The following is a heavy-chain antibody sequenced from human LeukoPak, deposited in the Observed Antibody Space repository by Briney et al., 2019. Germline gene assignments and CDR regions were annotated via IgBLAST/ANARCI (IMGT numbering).Heavy chain of an antibody. J-gene: IGHJ4*02. D-gene: IGHD2-8*01. CDR1: DGSISSYY. CDR2: IYYSGST. CDR3: ALRHPRVYYFDY. V-gene: IGHV4-59*06. Sequence: SETLSLTCTVSDGSISSYYWSWIRQPPGKGLEWIGYIYYSGSTYYNPSLKSRVTISVDTSKNQFSLKLSSVTAADTAVYYCALRHPRVYYFDYWGQGTLVTVSS.